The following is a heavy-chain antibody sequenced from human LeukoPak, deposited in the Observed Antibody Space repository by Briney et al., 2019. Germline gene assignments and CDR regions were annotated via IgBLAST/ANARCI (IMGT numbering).Heavy chain of an antibody. CDR3: AREDHSNYEY. Sequence: EGSLRLSXAASGFTFDDYGMSWVRQSPGKGLEWVASIKQDGTETHYVDSVKGRFTISKDNAKNSLYLQLNSLRAEDTAVYYCAREDHSNYEYWGQGTLVTVSS. D-gene: IGHD4-11*01. V-gene: IGHV3-7*03. CDR1: GFTFDDYG. J-gene: IGHJ4*02. CDR2: IKQDGTET.